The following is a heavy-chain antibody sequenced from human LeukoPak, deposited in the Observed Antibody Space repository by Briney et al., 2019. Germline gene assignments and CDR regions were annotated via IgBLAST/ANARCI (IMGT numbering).Heavy chain of an antibody. J-gene: IGHJ4*02. CDR3: ARSTGKHGYSYGYGGHFDY. CDR2: ISYDGSNK. Sequence: GGSLRLSCAASGFTFSGYPIHWVRQAPGKGLEWVAVISYDGSNKYYADSVKGRFTISRDNAKNTLYLQMNSLRAEDTAVYYCARSTGKHGYSYGYGGHFDYWGQGTLVTVSS. D-gene: IGHD5-18*01. V-gene: IGHV3-30-3*01. CDR1: GFTFSGYP.